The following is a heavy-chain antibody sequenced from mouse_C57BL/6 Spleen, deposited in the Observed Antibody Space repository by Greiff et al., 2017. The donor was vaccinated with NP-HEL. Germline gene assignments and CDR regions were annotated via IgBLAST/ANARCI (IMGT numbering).Heavy chain of an antibody. J-gene: IGHJ2*01. CDR2: ISSGSSTI. D-gene: IGHD1-1*01. CDR3: ARPHYGSYYFDY. Sequence: EVKLMESGGGLVKPGGSLKLSCAASGFTFSDYGMHWVRQAPEKGLEWVAYISSGSSTIYYADTVKGRFTISRDNAKNTLFLQMTRLRSEDTAMYYCARPHYGSYYFDYWGQGTTLTVSS. CDR1: GFTFSDYG. V-gene: IGHV5-17*01.